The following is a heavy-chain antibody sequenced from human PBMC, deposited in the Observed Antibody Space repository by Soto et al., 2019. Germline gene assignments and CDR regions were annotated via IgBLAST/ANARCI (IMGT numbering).Heavy chain of an antibody. CDR3: ARIVVPAAMYYYYYGMDV. D-gene: IGHD2-2*01. J-gene: IGHJ6*02. CDR1: GGTFSSYA. Sequence: SVKVSCKASGGTFSSYAISWVRQAPGQGLEWMGGIIPIFGTANYAQKFQGRVTITADESTSTAYMELSSLRSEDTAVYYCARIVVPAAMYYYYYGMDVWGQGTTVTVSS. CDR2: IIPIFGTA. V-gene: IGHV1-69*13.